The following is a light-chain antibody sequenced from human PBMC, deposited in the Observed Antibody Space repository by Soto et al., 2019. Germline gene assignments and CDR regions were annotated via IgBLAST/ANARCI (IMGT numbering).Light chain of an antibody. Sequence: DIQMTQSPSTLSGSVGDRVTITCRASQGISSYLAWYQQKPGKAPKLLIYAASTLQSGVPSRFSGSGSGTDFTLTISCLQSEDFATYYCQQYYSYRTFGQGTKVDIK. V-gene: IGKV1-9*01. CDR3: QQYYSYRT. CDR1: QGISSY. CDR2: AAS. J-gene: IGKJ1*01.